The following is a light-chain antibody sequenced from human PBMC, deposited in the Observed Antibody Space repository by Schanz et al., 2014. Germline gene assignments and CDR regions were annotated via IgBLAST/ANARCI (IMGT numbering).Light chain of an antibody. V-gene: IGKV3-20*01. CDR1: QSLNSNY. J-gene: IGKJ1*01. Sequence: EIVLTQSPGTLSLSPGDRATLSCRASQSLNSNYLAWYQQKPGQAPRLLIYGASSRATAIPDRFSGSGSETDFTLTISRLEPEDFAVYYCQQYGTSLPWTFGQGTKVEIK. CDR3: QQYGTSLPWT. CDR2: GAS.